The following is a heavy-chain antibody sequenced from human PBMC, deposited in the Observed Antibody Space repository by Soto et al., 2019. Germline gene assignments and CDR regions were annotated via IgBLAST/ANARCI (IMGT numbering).Heavy chain of an antibody. CDR3: ARDRKQNGDYLPDYYYGMDV. CDR2: IYASEGT. D-gene: IGHD4-17*01. CDR1: GGSISSYY. J-gene: IGHJ6*02. V-gene: IGHV4-4*07. Sequence: SETLSLTCTVSGGSISSYYWSWIRQPAGKGLEWIGRIYASEGTNYNPSLKSRVTMSADTSKNQLSLRLSSVTAADTAVYYCARDRKQNGDYLPDYYYGMDVWGQGTTVTVSS.